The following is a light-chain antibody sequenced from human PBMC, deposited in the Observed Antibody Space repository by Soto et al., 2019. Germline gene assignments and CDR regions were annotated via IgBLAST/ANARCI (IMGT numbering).Light chain of an antibody. J-gene: IGKJ1*01. V-gene: IGKV1-5*01. CDR1: QTISTW. Sequence: DIQMTQSPSTLSASVGDRVTITCRASQTISTWLAWYQQKPGKAPKLLIYDVSNLESGVPSRFSGSGSGTEFTLTISSLQPDDFATYYCQQYHTYSQTFGQGTKVDIK. CDR3: QQYHTYSQT. CDR2: DVS.